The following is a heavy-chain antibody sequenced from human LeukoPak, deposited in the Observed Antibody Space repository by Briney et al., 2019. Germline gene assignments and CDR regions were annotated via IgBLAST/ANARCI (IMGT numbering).Heavy chain of an antibody. CDR2: INAGNGNT. CDR1: GYTFTSYA. Sequence: ASVNVSCKASGYTFTSYAMHWVRQAPGQRLEWMGWINAGNGNTKYSQKFQGRVTITRDTSASTAYMELSSLRSEDTAVYYCARVNGYSYGLNWFDPWGQGTLVTVSS. CDR3: ARVNGYSYGLNWFDP. D-gene: IGHD5-18*01. J-gene: IGHJ5*02. V-gene: IGHV1-3*01.